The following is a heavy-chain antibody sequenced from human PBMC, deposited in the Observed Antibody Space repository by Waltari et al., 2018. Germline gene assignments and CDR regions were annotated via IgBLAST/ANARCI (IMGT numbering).Heavy chain of an antibody. Sequence: QVQLQESGPGLVKPSETLSLTCAVSGYSISSGYYWGWIRQPPGKGLEWIGRIYHSGSTYYNPSLKSRVTISVDTSKNQFSLKLSSVTAADTAVYYCARDLDYYGSGSYFPPDYWGQGTLVTVSS. CDR1: GYSISSGYY. D-gene: IGHD3-10*01. CDR2: IYHSGST. CDR3: ARDLDYYGSGSYFPPDY. J-gene: IGHJ4*02. V-gene: IGHV4-38-2*02.